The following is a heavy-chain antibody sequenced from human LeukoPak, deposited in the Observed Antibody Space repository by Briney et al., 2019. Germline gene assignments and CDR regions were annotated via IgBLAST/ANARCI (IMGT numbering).Heavy chain of an antibody. Sequence: ASVKVSCKASGYTFTTYDMTWVRQATGQGLEWMGWMNPDSGDTGYAQKFQGRVTMTRNTSISTAYMELSSLESEDTAIYYCARGSSSGWLVWFDPWGQGTLVTVSS. CDR2: MNPDSGDT. V-gene: IGHV1-8*01. J-gene: IGHJ5*02. D-gene: IGHD6-19*01. CDR3: ARGSSSGWLVWFDP. CDR1: GYTFTTYD.